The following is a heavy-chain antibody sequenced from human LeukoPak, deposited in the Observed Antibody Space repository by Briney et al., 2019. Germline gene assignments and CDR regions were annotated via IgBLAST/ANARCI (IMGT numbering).Heavy chain of an antibody. V-gene: IGHV4-59*01. CDR3: ARDPSGWPNWFDP. Sequence: QPSETLSLTCTVSGASISSYYWSWIRQPPGKGLEWIGYMYHSGSTNYNPSLKSRVSISVDTSKNQFSLKLSSVTATDTAVYYCARDPSGWPNWFDPWGQGTLVTLSS. J-gene: IGHJ5*02. CDR1: GASISSYY. D-gene: IGHD6-19*01. CDR2: MYHSGST.